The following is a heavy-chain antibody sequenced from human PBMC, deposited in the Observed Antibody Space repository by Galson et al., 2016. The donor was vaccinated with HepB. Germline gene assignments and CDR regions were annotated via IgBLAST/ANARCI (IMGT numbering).Heavy chain of an antibody. CDR2: MSSNSIFT. J-gene: IGHJ4*02. V-gene: IGHV3-11*05. Sequence: SLRLSCAASGFTFSTYYMIWIRQAPGKGLEWIAYMSSNSIFTNYPDSVKGRFTISRDNAENSLYLQMNSLRAEDTAVYYCARDGRYFDWLLSPIFDSWGQGTLVTVSS. CDR1: GFTFSTYY. D-gene: IGHD3-9*01. CDR3: ARDGRYFDWLLSPIFDS.